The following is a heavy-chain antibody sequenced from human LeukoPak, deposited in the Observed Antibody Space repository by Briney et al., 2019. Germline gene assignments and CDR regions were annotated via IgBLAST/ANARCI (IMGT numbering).Heavy chain of an antibody. CDR1: GGSISSSSYY. CDR3: ARGTHDFWSGHGYYFDY. CDR2: IYYSGST. J-gene: IGHJ4*02. D-gene: IGHD3-3*01. V-gene: IGHV4-39*07. Sequence: SETLSLTCTVSGGSISSSSYYWGWIRQPPGKGLEWIGSIYYSGSTYYNPSLKSRVTISVDTSKNQFSLKLSSVTAADTAVYYCARGTHDFWSGHGYYFDYWGQGTLVTVSS.